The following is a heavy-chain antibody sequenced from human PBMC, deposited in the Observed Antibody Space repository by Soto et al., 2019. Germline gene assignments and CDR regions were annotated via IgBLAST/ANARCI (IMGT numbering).Heavy chain of an antibody. D-gene: IGHD3-16*02. CDR2: IKQDGSEK. Sequence: GGSLRLSCAASGFTFSSYWMSWVRQAPGKGLEWVANIKQDGSEKYYVDSVKGRFTISRDNAKNSLYLQMNSLRAEDTAVYYCARDHAFGGVIVPDAFDIWGQGTMVTVSS. V-gene: IGHV3-7*01. J-gene: IGHJ3*02. CDR3: ARDHAFGGVIVPDAFDI. CDR1: GFTFSSYW.